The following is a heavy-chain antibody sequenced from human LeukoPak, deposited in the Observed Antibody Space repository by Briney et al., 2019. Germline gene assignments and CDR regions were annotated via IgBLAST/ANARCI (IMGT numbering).Heavy chain of an antibody. D-gene: IGHD2-15*01. Sequence: GGSLRLSCAASGFTFSSYAMSWVRQAPGKGLEWVSAISGSGGGTYYADSVKGRFTISRDNSKNTLYLQMNSLRAEDTAVYYCARRIGGSLYGMDVWGQGTTVTASS. CDR1: GFTFSSYA. J-gene: IGHJ6*02. CDR2: ISGSGGGT. CDR3: ARRIGGSLYGMDV. V-gene: IGHV3-23*01.